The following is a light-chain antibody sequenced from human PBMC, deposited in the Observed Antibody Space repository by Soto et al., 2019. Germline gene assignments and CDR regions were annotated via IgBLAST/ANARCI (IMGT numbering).Light chain of an antibody. CDR2: SAS. CDR3: QHGYVAPYS. Sequence: DIQMTQSPSSVYASVVGTFTIPCRASQDINVYLNWYQQKPGEVPKLLIYSASTLHSGVPSRFTGSGSETDFTLTIRSLQPEDFATYYCQHGYVAPYSFGQGTRWIS. V-gene: IGKV1-39*01. CDR1: QDINVY. J-gene: IGKJ2*03.